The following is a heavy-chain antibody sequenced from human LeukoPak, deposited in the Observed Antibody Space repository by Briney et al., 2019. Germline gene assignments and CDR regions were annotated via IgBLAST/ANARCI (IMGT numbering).Heavy chain of an antibody. J-gene: IGHJ5*02. V-gene: IGHV4-39*01. Sequence: SETLSLTCTVSGGSISSSSYYWGWIRQPPGKRLEWIGSIYYSGSTYYNPSLKSRVTISVDTSKNQFSLKLSSVTAADTAVYSCARHMFWSGNLNWFDPWGQGTLVTVSS. CDR1: GGSISSSSYY. CDR3: ARHMFWSGNLNWFDP. D-gene: IGHD3-3*01. CDR2: IYYSGST.